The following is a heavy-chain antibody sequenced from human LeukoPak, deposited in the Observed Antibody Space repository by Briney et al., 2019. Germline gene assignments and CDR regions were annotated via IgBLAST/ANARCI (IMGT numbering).Heavy chain of an antibody. Sequence: GASVKVSCKASGYTFTSYGISWVRQAPGQGREWMGWISAYNGNTNYAQKLHGRVTMTTDTSTSTAYMELRSLRSDDTAVYYCARAPYYYDSSGYSPFDYWGQGTLVTVSS. J-gene: IGHJ4*02. CDR2: ISAYNGNT. CDR3: ARAPYYYDSSGYSPFDY. CDR1: GYTFTSYG. D-gene: IGHD3-22*01. V-gene: IGHV1-18*01.